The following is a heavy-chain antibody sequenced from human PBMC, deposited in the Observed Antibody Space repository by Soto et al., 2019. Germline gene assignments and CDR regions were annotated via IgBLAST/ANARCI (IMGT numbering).Heavy chain of an antibody. J-gene: IGHJ4*02. CDR1: GFTFSSYA. V-gene: IGHV3-30-3*01. CDR3: ARNRIAAGFFNY. CDR2: ISYDGSNK. Sequence: GGSLRLSCAASGFTFSSYAMHWVRQAPGKGLGWVAVISYDGSNKYYADSVKGRFTISRDNSKNTLYLQMNSLRAADTAVYYCARNRIAAGFFNYWGQGTLVTVSS. D-gene: IGHD6-13*01.